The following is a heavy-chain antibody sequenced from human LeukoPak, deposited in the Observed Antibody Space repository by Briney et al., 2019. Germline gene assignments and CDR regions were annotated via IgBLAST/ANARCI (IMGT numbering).Heavy chain of an antibody. CDR1: GFIFSNYG. Sequence: GSLRLSCAASGFIFSNYGMNWVRQAPGKGLEWVAVISYDGSNKYYADSVKGRFTISRDNSKNTLYLQMNSLRAEDTAVYYCAGEGYDSSGYYYFAVGAFDIWGQGTMVTVSS. CDR3: AGEGYDSSGYYYFAVGAFDI. V-gene: IGHV3-30*03. J-gene: IGHJ3*02. CDR2: ISYDGSNK. D-gene: IGHD3-22*01.